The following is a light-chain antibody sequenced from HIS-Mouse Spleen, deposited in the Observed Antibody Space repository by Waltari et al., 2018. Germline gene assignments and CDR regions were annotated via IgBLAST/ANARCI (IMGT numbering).Light chain of an antibody. CDR3: VLYMGSGIWV. Sequence: QTVVTQEPSFSVSPGGTVTLTCCLSSGSVPTSYYPSWYQQTPGQAPRTLIYSTNTRSSGVPDRFSGSILGNKAALTITGAQADDESDYYCVLYMGSGIWVFGGGTKLTVL. J-gene: IGLJ3*02. CDR1: SGSVPTSYY. V-gene: IGLV8-61*01. CDR2: STN.